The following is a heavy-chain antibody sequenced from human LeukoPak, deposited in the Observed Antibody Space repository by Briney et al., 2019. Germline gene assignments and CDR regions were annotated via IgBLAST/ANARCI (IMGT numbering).Heavy chain of an antibody. Sequence: PSQTLSLTCTVSGGSISSGSYYWSWIRQPAGKGLEWIGRIYTSGSTNYNPSLKSRVTISVDTSKNQFSLKLSSVTAADTAVYYCARTTVVKRKSRNWYFDLWGRGTLVTVSS. J-gene: IGHJ2*01. CDR3: ARTTVVKRKSRNWYFDL. CDR2: IYTSGST. D-gene: IGHD4-23*01. CDR1: GGSISSGSYY. V-gene: IGHV4-61*02.